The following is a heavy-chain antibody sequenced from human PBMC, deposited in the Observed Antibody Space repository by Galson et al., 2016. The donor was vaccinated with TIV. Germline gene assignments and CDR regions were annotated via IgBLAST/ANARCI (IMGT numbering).Heavy chain of an antibody. D-gene: IGHD2-2*03. Sequence: SVKVSCKASGYTFTHYFVHWVRQAPGQGLEWMGRINPHSGGTDYAPKFQGRVTMTRDTSISTAYMDLSGLKSEDTVVYYGARGRGPGYCDSTSCYGYYGFDVWGQGTTVTVSS. CDR2: INPHSGGT. J-gene: IGHJ6*02. V-gene: IGHV1-2*05. CDR1: GYTFTHYF. CDR3: ARGRGPGYCDSTSCYGYYGFDV.